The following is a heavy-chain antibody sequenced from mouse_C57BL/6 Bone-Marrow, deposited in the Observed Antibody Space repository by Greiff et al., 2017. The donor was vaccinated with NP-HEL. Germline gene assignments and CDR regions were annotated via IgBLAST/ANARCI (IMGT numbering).Heavy chain of an antibody. J-gene: IGHJ3*01. Sequence: VKLQQSGPELVKPGASVKISCKASGYTFTDYYMNWVKQSHGKSLEWIGDINPNNGGTSYNQKFKGKATLTVDQSSSTAYMELRSLTSEDSAVYYCARYGYYGAWFAYWGQGTLVTVSA. CDR2: INPNNGGT. V-gene: IGHV1-26*01. CDR1: GYTFTDYY. CDR3: ARYGYYGAWFAY. D-gene: IGHD2-3*01.